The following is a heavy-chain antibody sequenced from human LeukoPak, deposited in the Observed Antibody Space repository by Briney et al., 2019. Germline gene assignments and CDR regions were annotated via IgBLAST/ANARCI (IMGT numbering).Heavy chain of an antibody. D-gene: IGHD5-18*01. V-gene: IGHV3-30*04. J-gene: IGHJ5*02. CDR2: ISYDGSNK. Sequence: GGSLRLSCAASGFTFSSYAMHWVRQAPGKGLEWVAVISYDGSNKYYADSVKGRFTISRDNSKNTLYLQMNSLRAEDTAVYYCARGLRGYSYGYGVGAWGQGTLVTVSS. CDR1: GFTFSSYA. CDR3: ARGLRGYSYGYGVGA.